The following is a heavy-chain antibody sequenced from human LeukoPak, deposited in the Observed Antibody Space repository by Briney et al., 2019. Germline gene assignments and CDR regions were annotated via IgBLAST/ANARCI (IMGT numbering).Heavy chain of an antibody. CDR3: AKVMGITMIVVVPIFDY. CDR1: GYTLTSHG. J-gene: IGHJ4*02. CDR2: IGAYNGNT. V-gene: IGHV1-18*01. Sequence: EASVKVSCKASGYTLTSHGISWVRQAPGQGLEWMGWIGAYNGNTKYAQKFQGRVTMTIDTSTSTAYMELRSLRSDDTAVYYCAKVMGITMIVVVPIFDYWGQGTLVTVSS. D-gene: IGHD3-22*01.